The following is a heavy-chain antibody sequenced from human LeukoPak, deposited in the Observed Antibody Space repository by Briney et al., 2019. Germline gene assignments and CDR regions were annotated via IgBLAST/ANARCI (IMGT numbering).Heavy chain of an antibody. CDR3: ARGHPSYDSSGYYRN. CDR1: GGSISGTNYY. J-gene: IGHJ4*02. CDR2: IYYSGST. V-gene: IGHV4-39*07. Sequence: SETLSLTCSVSGGSISGTNYYWAWIRQPPEKGLEWIGTIYYSGSTYYNVSLKSRITRSVDTSKNQFSLNLRSVTAADTAVYYCARGHPSYDSSGYYRNWGQGTLVTVSS. D-gene: IGHD3-22*01.